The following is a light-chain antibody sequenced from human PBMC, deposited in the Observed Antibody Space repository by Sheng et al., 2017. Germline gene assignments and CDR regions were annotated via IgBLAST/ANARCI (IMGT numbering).Light chain of an antibody. Sequence: DIQMTQSPSTLSASVGDRVTITCRASQSISSWLAWYQQKPGKAPKLLIYRASDLKSGVPSRFSGSESETEFTLTISSLQPDDFATYYCQQYNANPWTFGQGTEGGNQT. J-gene: IGKJ1*01. CDR2: RAS. CDR1: QSISSW. V-gene: IGKV1-5*03. CDR3: QQYNANPWT.